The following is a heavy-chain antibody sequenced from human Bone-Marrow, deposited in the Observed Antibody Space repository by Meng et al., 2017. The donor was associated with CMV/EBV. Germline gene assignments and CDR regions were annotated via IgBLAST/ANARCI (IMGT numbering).Heavy chain of an antibody. Sequence: GGSLRLSCAASGFTFSSYSMNWVRQAPGKGLEWVANIKQDGSEKYYVDSVKGRFTISRDNAKNSLYLQMNSLRAEDTAVYYCAREGAGYCSSTSCYVTYYYYGMDVWGQGTTVTVSS. CDR1: GFTFSSYS. CDR2: IKQDGSEK. V-gene: IGHV3-7*01. J-gene: IGHJ6*02. CDR3: AREGAGYCSSTSCYVTYYYYGMDV. D-gene: IGHD2-2*01.